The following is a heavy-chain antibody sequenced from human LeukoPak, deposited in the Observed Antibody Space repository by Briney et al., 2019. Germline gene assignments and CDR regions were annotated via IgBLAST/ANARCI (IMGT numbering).Heavy chain of an antibody. Sequence: KPSETLSLTCTVSGGSISSYYWSWIRQPARKGLEWIGRIYTSGSTNYNPSLKSRVTMSVDTSKNQFSLKLSSVTAADTAVYYCARDKRWGSGSVNWFDPWGQGTLVTVSS. CDR1: GGSISSYY. CDR2: IYTSGST. CDR3: ARDKRWGSGSVNWFDP. D-gene: IGHD1-26*01. V-gene: IGHV4-4*07. J-gene: IGHJ5*02.